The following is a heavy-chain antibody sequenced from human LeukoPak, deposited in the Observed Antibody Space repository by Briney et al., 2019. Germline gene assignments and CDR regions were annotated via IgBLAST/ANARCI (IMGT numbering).Heavy chain of an antibody. CDR3: ARGFGDY. Sequence: GGSLRLSCAASGFTFSSYAMSWVRQAPGKGLEWVANIKQDGSDKYYVGSVKGRFTISRDNTKNSLYLQMNSLRAEDTALYYCARGFGDYWGQGTLVTVSS. V-gene: IGHV3-7*03. J-gene: IGHJ4*02. D-gene: IGHD3-10*01. CDR2: IKQDGSDK. CDR1: GFTFSSYA.